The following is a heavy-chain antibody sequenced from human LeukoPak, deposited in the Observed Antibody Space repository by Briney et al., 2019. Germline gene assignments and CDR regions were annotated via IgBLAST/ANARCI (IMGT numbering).Heavy chain of an antibody. CDR3: ARLAGRLQRLNMGRDSDYATGYNLDS. V-gene: IGHV4-61*09. Sequence: PSETLSLTCTVSGGSISSGSYYWSWIRQPAGKGLEWIGHIYTSGSTNYNPSLKSPATISVNTSKNQFSLKLSSVSAADTAVYSCARLAGRLQRLNMGRDSDYATGYNLDSWGQGTLVTVSS. CDR2: IYTSGST. J-gene: IGHJ4*02. CDR1: GGSISSGSYY. D-gene: IGHD1-1*01.